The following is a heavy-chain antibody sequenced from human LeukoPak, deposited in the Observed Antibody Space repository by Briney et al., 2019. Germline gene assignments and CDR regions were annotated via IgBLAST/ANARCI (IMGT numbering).Heavy chain of an antibody. Sequence: PGGSLRLSCAASGFIFSSYWMHWARQAPGKGLVWVSRINTDGSTTTYADSVKGRFTISRDNAKNTLYLQMNSLRAEDTAVYYCARSSGGSGYSPTHCWGQGTLVTVSS. CDR2: INTDGSTT. CDR1: GFIFSSYW. D-gene: IGHD3-22*01. J-gene: IGHJ4*02. V-gene: IGHV3-74*01. CDR3: ARSSGGSGYSPTHC.